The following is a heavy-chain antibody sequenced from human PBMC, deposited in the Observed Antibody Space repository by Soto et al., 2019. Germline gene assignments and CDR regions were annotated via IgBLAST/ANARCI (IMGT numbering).Heavy chain of an antibody. CDR1: GFTFSSYS. Sequence: NPGGSLRLSCAASGFTFSSYSMNWVRQAPGKGLEWVSSISSSSSYIYYADSVKGRFTISRDNAKNSLYLQMNSLRAEDTAVYYCARKGSTYYYDSSGYYSDHWGQGTLVTVSS. V-gene: IGHV3-21*01. D-gene: IGHD3-22*01. J-gene: IGHJ4*02. CDR2: ISSSSSYI. CDR3: ARKGSTYYYDSSGYYSDH.